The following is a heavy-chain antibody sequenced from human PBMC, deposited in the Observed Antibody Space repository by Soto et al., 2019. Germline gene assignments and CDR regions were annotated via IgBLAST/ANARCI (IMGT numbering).Heavy chain of an antibody. Sequence: GGSLRLSCXASXXXFSXXXMHXXRQAPGKGLEWVAFITYDGSNKDYADSVKGRFTISRDNSKNTLYLQMNSLRAEDTAVYYCAKATPDSSGDPIDYWGQGTLVTVSS. V-gene: IGHV3-30*18. CDR2: ITYDGSNK. J-gene: IGHJ4*02. CDR3: AKATPDSSGDPIDY. D-gene: IGHD6-19*01. CDR1: XXXFSXXX.